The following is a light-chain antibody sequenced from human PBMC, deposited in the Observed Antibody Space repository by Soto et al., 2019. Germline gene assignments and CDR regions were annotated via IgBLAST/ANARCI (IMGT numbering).Light chain of an antibody. J-gene: IGLJ3*02. CDR3: CSYAGPSTWV. Sequence: QSVLTQPASVSGSPGQSITISCTGTSNAVGSYNLVSWYQQYSGKAPKLIIYEDNRRPSRVSNRFSGSRSGNTASLTIAGLQADDEYDYYGCSYAGPSTWVFGGGTKVTVL. CDR2: EDN. V-gene: IGLV2-23*01. CDR1: SNAVGSYNL.